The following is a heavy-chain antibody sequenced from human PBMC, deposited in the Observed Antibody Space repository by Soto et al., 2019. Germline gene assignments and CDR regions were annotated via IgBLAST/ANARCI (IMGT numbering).Heavy chain of an antibody. CDR3: AKGGAIVAAGTRVYLYNAMDV. J-gene: IGHJ6*02. CDR2: IYYSGST. D-gene: IGHD1-26*01. V-gene: IGHV4-59*01. Sequence: SETLSLTCTVSGGSISSYYWSWIRQPPGKGLEWIGYIYYSGSTNYNPSLKSRVTVSVDTSKNQFSLKLSSVTAADTAEYYCAKGGAIVAAGTRVYLYNAMDVWGQGTTVTVSS. CDR1: GGSISSYY.